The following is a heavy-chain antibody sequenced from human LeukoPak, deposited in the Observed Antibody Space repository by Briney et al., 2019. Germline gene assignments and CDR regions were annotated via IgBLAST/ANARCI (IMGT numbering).Heavy chain of an antibody. CDR2: IIPIFGTA. J-gene: IGHJ4*02. CDR3: AREASSGRSLKGNFDY. Sequence: SVKVSCKASGGTFSSYAISWVRQAPGQGLEWMGGIIPIFGTANYAQKFQGRVTITTDESTSTAYMGLSSLRFEDTAVYYCAREASSGRSLKGNFDYWGQGTLVTVSS. CDR1: GGTFSSYA. V-gene: IGHV1-69*05. D-gene: IGHD6-19*01.